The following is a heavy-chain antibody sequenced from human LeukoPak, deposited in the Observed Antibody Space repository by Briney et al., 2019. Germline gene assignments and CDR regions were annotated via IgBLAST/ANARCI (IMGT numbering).Heavy chain of an antibody. J-gene: IGHJ4*02. CDR3: ARDSSGWYPTD. CDR1: GFTVSSNY. CDR2: IYTGGST. Sequence: PGGSLRLSCAASGFTVSSNYMSWVRQAPGKGLEWVSLIYTGGSTYYADSVKGRFTISRDNSKNTLYLQMNSLRAEDTAVYYCARDSSGWYPTDWGQGTLVTVSS. V-gene: IGHV3-53*01. D-gene: IGHD6-19*01.